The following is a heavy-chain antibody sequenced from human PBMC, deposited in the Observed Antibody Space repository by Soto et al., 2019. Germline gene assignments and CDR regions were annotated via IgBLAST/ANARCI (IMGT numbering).Heavy chain of an antibody. J-gene: IGHJ4*02. CDR3: ARGDYGSGSYATRY. Sequence: QVQLVQSGAEVKKPGASVKVSCKATGYTFTSYAMHWVRQAPGQRLEWMGWINAGNGNTKYSQKFQGRVTITRDTSASTAYMELSSLRSEDTAVYYCARGDYGSGSYATRYWAQGTLVTVSS. V-gene: IGHV1-3*01. D-gene: IGHD3-10*01. CDR1: GYTFTSYA. CDR2: INAGNGNT.